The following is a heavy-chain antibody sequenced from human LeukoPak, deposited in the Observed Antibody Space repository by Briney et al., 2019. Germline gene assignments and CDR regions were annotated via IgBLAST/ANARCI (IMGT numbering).Heavy chain of an antibody. CDR2: IGTTGDT. CDR1: GFTFSSYA. J-gene: IGHJ4*02. Sequence: GGSLRLSCAASGFTFSSYAMHWVRHVTGKGLEWVSSIGTTGDTHYAVSVKGRFTISRENAKSSLYLQMSSLSAGDTAVYYCARSFYGDYPYWGQGTLVTVSS. CDR3: ARSFYGDYPY. D-gene: IGHD4-17*01. V-gene: IGHV3-13*01.